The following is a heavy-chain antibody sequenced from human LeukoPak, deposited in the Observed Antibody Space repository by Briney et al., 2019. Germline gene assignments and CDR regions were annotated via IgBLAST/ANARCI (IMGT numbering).Heavy chain of an antibody. CDR3: AKATYYYGSGSYYNLDY. D-gene: IGHD3-10*01. Sequence: GRSLRLSCAASGFTFSSYGMHWVRQAPGKGLEWVAVISYDGSNKYYADSVKGRFTISRDNSKNTLYLQMNSLGAEDTAVYYCAKATYYYGSGSYYNLDYWGQGTLVTASS. CDR2: ISYDGSNK. V-gene: IGHV3-30*18. J-gene: IGHJ4*02. CDR1: GFTFSSYG.